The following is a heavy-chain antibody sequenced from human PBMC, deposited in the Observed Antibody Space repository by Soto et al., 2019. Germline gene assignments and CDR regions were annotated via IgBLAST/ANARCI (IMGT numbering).Heavy chain of an antibody. D-gene: IGHD3-10*01. CDR1: GLTLSRYW. CDR2: INSDGGTT. Sequence: EVQLVESGGGLVQPGGSLRLSCAGSGLTLSRYWMHWVRQGPGKGLVWVSRINSDGGTTTYADSVKGRFTISRDNAKNTVDLQMNSLRAEDTAVYYCLAGETNYFDFWGQRTLVTVSS. J-gene: IGHJ4*02. V-gene: IGHV3-74*01. CDR3: LAGETNYFDF.